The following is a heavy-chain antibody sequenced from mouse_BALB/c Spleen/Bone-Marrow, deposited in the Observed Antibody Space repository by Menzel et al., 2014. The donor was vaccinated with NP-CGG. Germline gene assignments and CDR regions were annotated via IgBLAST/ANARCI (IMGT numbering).Heavy chain of an antibody. V-gene: IGHV6-6*02. J-gene: IGHJ3*01. Sequence: DVQLQESGGGLVQPGGSMKLSCVASGFTFSNYWVNWVRQSPEKGLEWVAEIRLKSNNYATHYAESVNGRFTISRDDSKSSVYLQMNNLRAEDTGIYYCTTGFAYWGQGTLVTVSA. D-gene: IGHD4-1*01. CDR2: IRLKSNNYAT. CDR1: GFTFSNYW. CDR3: TTGFAY.